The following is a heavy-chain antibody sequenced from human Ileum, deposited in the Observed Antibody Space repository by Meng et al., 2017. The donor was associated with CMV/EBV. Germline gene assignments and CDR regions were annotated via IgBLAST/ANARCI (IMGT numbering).Heavy chain of an antibody. CDR2: IYHSGST. J-gene: IGHJ4*02. D-gene: IGHD2-2*02. CDR3: ARETMTRKGYCSSTSCYSGDFDY. CDR1: W. Sequence: WWSWGRQPPGKGLEWIGEIYHSGSTNYNPSLKSRVTISVDKSKNQFSLKLSSVTAADTAVYYCARETMTRKGYCSSTSCYSGDFDYWGQGTLVTVSS. V-gene: IGHV4-4*02.